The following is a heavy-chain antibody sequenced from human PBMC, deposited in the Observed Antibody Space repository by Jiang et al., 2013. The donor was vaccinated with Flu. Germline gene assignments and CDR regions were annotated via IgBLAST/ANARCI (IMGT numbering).Heavy chain of an antibody. D-gene: IGHD3-10*01. Sequence: GPGLVKPSETLSLSCSVSGGSIISENAYWGWVRQPPGKGLEWIGTIYYSGTTYYNPSLKSRVTMSVETSKKQFSLRLSSVSAADTAVYYCASQHWDHGVGSYYMSHWGQGTLVTVSS. CDR2: IYYSGTT. J-gene: IGHJ4*02. CDR1: GGSIISENAY. V-gene: IGHV4-39*07. CDR3: ASQHWDHGVGSYYMSH.